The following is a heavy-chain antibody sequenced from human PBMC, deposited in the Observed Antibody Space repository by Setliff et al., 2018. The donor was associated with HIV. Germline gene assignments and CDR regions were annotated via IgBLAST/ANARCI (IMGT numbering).Heavy chain of an antibody. CDR2: IYTSGST. CDR3: ARDRSSGWSSDWFDT. J-gene: IGHJ5*02. V-gene: IGHV4-4*07. Sequence: PSGTLSLTGTFSDGSISSYYWSWILQPAGEGLEWIGRIYTSGSTNYNPSFKSRLTMSLDPSKNQFSLKLRSVTAADTAVYFCARDRSSGWSSDWFDTWGQGILVTVSS. CDR1: DGSISSYY. D-gene: IGHD6-19*01.